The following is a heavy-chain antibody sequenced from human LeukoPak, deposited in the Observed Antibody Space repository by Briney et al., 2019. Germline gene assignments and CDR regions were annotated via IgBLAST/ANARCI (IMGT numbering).Heavy chain of an antibody. CDR1: GFTFSSYA. D-gene: IGHD3-22*01. Sequence: SGGSLRLSCAASGFTFSSYAMSWVRQAPGKGLEWVSAISGSGGSTYYADSVKGRFTISRDNSKNTLYLQMNSLRAEDTAVYYCAKVRGRHYYDSHFDYWGQGTLVTVSS. CDR3: AKVRGRHYYDSHFDY. V-gene: IGHV3-23*01. J-gene: IGHJ4*02. CDR2: ISGSGGST.